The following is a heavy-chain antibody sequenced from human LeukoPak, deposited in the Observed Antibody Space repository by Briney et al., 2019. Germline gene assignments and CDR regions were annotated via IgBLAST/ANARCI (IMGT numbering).Heavy chain of an antibody. CDR3: ASLSSGYYLYAFDI. CDR2: IYYSGST. Sequence: SETLSLTCTVSGVSISSSSYYWGWIRQPPGKGLEWIGSIYYSGSTYYNPSLKSRVTISVDTSKNQFSLKLSSVTAADTAVYYCASLSSGYYLYAFDIWGQGTMVTVSS. V-gene: IGHV4-39*01. J-gene: IGHJ3*02. CDR1: GVSISSSSYY. D-gene: IGHD3-22*01.